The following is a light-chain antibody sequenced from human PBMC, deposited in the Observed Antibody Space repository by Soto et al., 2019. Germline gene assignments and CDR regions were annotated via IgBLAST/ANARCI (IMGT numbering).Light chain of an antibody. CDR2: AAS. Sequence: EVVLTQSPCTLSLSPGERASLSCRASQSVSNSFLAWYQQKAGQSPRLLIYAASARAIGIPDRFSGSGSGTDFTLTISRLEPEDFSVYYCQQYGHSPRTFGQGTKVEVK. J-gene: IGKJ1*01. CDR3: QQYGHSPRT. CDR1: QSVSNSF. V-gene: IGKV3-20*01.